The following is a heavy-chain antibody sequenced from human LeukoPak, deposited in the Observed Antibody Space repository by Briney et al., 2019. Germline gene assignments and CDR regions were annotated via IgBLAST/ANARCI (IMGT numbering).Heavy chain of an antibody. Sequence: QPGGSLRLSCAASGFTFSSYWMHWVRQAPGKGLVWVSRINSDGSSTSYADSVKGRFTISRDNSKNTLFLQMNSLRAEDTAVYYCATQRSGWHYFDYWGQGTLVTVSS. V-gene: IGHV3-74*01. CDR3: ATQRSGWHYFDY. CDR2: INSDGSST. D-gene: IGHD6-19*01. J-gene: IGHJ4*02. CDR1: GFTFSSYW.